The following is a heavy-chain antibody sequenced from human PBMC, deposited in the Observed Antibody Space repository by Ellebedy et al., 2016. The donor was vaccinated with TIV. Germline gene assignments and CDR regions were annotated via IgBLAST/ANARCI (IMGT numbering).Heavy chain of an antibody. Sequence: SVKVSXXASGFTFTSSAVQWVRQARGQRLEWIGWIVVGSGNTNYAQKFQERVTITRDMSTSTAYMELSSLRSEDTAVYYCAAAGHYYYYGMDVWGQGTTVTVSS. V-gene: IGHV1-58*01. CDR2: IVVGSGNT. D-gene: IGHD1-14*01. CDR3: AAAGHYYYYGMDV. CDR1: GFTFTSSA. J-gene: IGHJ6*02.